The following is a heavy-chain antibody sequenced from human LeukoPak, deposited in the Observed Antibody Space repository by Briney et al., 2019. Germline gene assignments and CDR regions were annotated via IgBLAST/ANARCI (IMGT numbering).Heavy chain of an antibody. CDR3: VRRPVGAHPFDY. CDR1: GFIFSSYS. J-gene: IGHJ4*02. V-gene: IGHV3-48*01. Sequence: GRSLRLSCAASGFIFSSYSMNWVRQAPGKGLEWVSYITSGSDTIFYADSVKGRFTISRDNARNSLYLQMNSVGVEDTAVYYCVRRPVGAHPFDYWGQGTLVTVSS. CDR2: ITSGSDTI. D-gene: IGHD1-26*01.